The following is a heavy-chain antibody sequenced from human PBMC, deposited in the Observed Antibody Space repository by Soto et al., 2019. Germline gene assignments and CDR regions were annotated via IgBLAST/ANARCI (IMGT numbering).Heavy chain of an antibody. V-gene: IGHV4-59*08. D-gene: IGHD2-2*01. CDR1: GASISRYY. Sequence: PSETLSLTCTVSGASISRYYWSWIRQSPGKGLEWIGYLYNTGSTIYNPSLKSRVTISVDTSKNQFSLKMNSVTVADTAVYYCARRVTDIVVVPAAHNWFDPWGQGTLVTVS. CDR2: LYNTGST. CDR3: ARRVTDIVVVPAAHNWFDP. J-gene: IGHJ5*02.